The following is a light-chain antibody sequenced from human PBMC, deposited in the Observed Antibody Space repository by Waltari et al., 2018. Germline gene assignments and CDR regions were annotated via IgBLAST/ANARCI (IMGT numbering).Light chain of an antibody. Sequence: QSALTQPASVSGSPGQSITISCTGTISDIAGYDYVSCHHPRPGKPPQLIIFDVNKRPSGVSHRFSASKSGNTASLTISGLLAEDEADYWCSSYSTSSTNVIFGGGTKLTVL. V-gene: IGLV2-14*01. J-gene: IGLJ2*01. CDR1: ISDIAGYDY. CDR3: SSYSTSSTNVI. CDR2: DVN.